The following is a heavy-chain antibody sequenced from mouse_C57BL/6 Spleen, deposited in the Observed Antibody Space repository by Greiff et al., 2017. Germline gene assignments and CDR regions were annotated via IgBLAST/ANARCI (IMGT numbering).Heavy chain of an antibody. J-gene: IGHJ4*01. V-gene: IGHV1-39*01. CDR1: GYSFTDYN. CDR2: INPNYGTT. Sequence: EVQLQESGPELVKPGASVKISCKASGYSFTDYNMNWVKQSNGKSLEWIGVINPNYGTTSYNQKFKGKATLTVDQSSSTAYMQLNSLTSEDSAVYYCATSGYVREPYAMDYWGQGTSVTVSS. D-gene: IGHD3-2*02. CDR3: ATSGYVREPYAMDY.